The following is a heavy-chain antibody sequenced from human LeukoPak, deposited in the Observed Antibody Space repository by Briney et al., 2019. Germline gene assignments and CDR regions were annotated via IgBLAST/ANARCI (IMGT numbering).Heavy chain of an antibody. D-gene: IGHD3-22*01. Sequence: GGSLRLSCAASGFTFSSYAMSWVRQAPGKGLEWVSAISGSGGSTYYADSVKGRFTISRDNSKNTLYLQMNSLRAEDTAVYYCAKLPTYYYDSSGYAYFDYWGQGTPVTVSS. CDR1: GFTFSSYA. J-gene: IGHJ4*02. CDR2: ISGSGGST. CDR3: AKLPTYYYDSSGYAYFDY. V-gene: IGHV3-23*01.